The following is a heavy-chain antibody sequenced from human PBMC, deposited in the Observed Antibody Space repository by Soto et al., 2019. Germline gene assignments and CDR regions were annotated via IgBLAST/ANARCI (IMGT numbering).Heavy chain of an antibody. CDR1: GGTFSSYT. V-gene: IGHV1-69*04. CDR2: VIPILGIA. D-gene: IGHD3-10*01. CDR3: ARDPNHYGWGAWAFDY. Sequence: SVKVSCKASGGTFSSYTISWVRQAPGQGLEWMRRVIPILGIANYAQKFQGRVTITADKSTSTAYMELSSLRSEDTAVYYCARDPNHYGWGAWAFDYWGEASLVT. J-gene: IGHJ4*02.